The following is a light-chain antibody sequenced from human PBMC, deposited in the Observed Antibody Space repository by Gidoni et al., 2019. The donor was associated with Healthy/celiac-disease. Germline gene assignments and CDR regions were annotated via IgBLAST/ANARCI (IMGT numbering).Light chain of an antibody. CDR3: QXYNNXPXY. J-gene: IGKJ4*01. Sequence: IVMTQSPATLSVSPGERATLSCRASQSVSSNLAWYQQKPGQAPRLLIYGASTRATATPARXXXSGXXTEFTLTIXXLQSXDFAVYYCQXYNNXPXYFXGGTKVEIK. CDR1: QSVSSN. CDR2: GAS. V-gene: IGKV3-15*01.